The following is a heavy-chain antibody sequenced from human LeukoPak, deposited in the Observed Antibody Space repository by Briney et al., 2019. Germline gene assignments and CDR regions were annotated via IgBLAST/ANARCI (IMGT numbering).Heavy chain of an antibody. Sequence: PETLSLTCTVSGGSISSYYWSWIRQPPGKGLEWIGYIYYSGSTNYNPSLKSRVTISVDTSKNQFSLKLSSVTAADTAVYYCARVMGPVYYYMDVWGKGTTVTVSS. CDR3: ARVMGPVYYYMDV. CDR1: GGSISSYY. V-gene: IGHV4-59*01. CDR2: IYYSGST. J-gene: IGHJ6*03. D-gene: IGHD1-26*01.